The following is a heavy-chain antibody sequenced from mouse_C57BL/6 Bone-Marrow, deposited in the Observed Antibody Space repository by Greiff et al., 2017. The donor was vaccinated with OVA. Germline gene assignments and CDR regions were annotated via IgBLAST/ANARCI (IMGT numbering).Heavy chain of an antibody. Sequence: EVQLQQSGPVLVKPGASVKMSCKASGYTFTDYYMNWVKQSHGKSLEWIGVINPYNGGTSYNQKFKGKATLTVDKSSSTAYMELNSLTSDDSAVYYCAITYGGSSALFAYWGQGTLVTVSA. CDR2: INPYNGGT. V-gene: IGHV1-19*01. CDR3: AITYGGSSALFAY. CDR1: GYTFTDYY. J-gene: IGHJ3*01. D-gene: IGHD1-1*01.